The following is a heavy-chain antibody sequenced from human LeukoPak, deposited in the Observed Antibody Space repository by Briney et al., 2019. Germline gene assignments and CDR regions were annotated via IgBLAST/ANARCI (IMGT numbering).Heavy chain of an antibody. J-gene: IGHJ4*02. CDR1: GGSISSYY. D-gene: IGHD2-15*01. Sequence: NPSETLSLTCTVSGGSISSYYGSWIRQPPGKGLGRIGYIYYSGSTNYNPSLKSRVTISVDTSKNQFSLKLSSVTAADTAVYYCARLLCSGGSCYLDYWGQGTLVTVSS. CDR2: IYYSGST. CDR3: ARLLCSGGSCYLDY. V-gene: IGHV4-59*01.